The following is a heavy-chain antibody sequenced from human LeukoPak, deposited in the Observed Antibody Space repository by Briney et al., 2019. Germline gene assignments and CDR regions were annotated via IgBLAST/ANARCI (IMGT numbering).Heavy chain of an antibody. Sequence: ASVKVSCTASGYTFTGYYMHWVRQAPGQGLEWMGWINPNSGGTNYAQKFQGRVTMTRDTSISTAYMELSRLRSDDTVVYYCARSGVGATTAYYYGMDVWGQGTTVTVSS. V-gene: IGHV1-2*02. CDR1: GYTFTGYY. J-gene: IGHJ6*02. D-gene: IGHD1-26*01. CDR3: ARSGVGATTAYYYGMDV. CDR2: INPNSGGT.